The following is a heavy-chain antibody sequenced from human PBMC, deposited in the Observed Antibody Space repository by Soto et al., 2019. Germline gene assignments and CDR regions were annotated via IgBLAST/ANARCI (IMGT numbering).Heavy chain of an antibody. J-gene: IGHJ2*01. Sequence: QVELVQSGAEVKKPGSSVKVSCQASEDTFRNYAISWVRQAPGQGLEWMGGIIPIFGTANYAQKFQGRVTITADTSANTVYLELRSLRSEDTAVYYCASTMYDSSAYYYWYLGLWGRGTLVTVSS. CDR3: ASTMYDSSAYYYWYLGL. CDR2: IIPIFGTA. V-gene: IGHV1-69*06. D-gene: IGHD3-22*01. CDR1: EDTFRNYA.